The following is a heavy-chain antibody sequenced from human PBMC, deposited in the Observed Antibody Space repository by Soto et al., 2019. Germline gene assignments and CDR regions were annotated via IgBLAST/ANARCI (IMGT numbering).Heavy chain of an antibody. CDR1: GYSFTSYW. CDR2: INPSDSYT. V-gene: IGHV5-10-1*01. D-gene: IGHD2-2*02. Sequence: GESLKIFCQGSGYSFTSYWIGWVRQRPGKGLEWMGRINPSDSYTTYSPSFQGHVTISTDKSFSTAYLQWSGLKASDTAMYYCARLGYCTGTSCYTFGSWGQGTLVTVSS. J-gene: IGHJ4*02. CDR3: ARLGYCTGTSCYTFGS.